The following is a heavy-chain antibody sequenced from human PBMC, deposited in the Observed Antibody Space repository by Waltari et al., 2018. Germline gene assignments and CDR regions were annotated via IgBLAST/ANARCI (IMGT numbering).Heavy chain of an antibody. CDR3: AYLYCSSTTCHLFDY. J-gene: IGHJ4*02. Sequence: QITLKESGPTLVKPTQTLTLTCTFSGFSLSTSGVGVGWIRQPPGKALDWLTLIFWDEEKRYRPSLKSRLTITKDTSKNQVVLAMTNMDPADTATYYCAYLYCSSTTCHLFDYCGQGTLVTVSS. D-gene: IGHD2-2*01. CDR2: IFWDEEK. CDR1: GFSLSTSGVG. V-gene: IGHV2-5*02.